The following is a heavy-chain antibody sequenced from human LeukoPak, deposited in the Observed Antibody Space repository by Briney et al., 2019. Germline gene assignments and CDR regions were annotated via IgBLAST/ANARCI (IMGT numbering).Heavy chain of an antibody. CDR3: AALEYGDPKWFDP. J-gene: IGHJ5*02. CDR2: ISANGLTT. Sequence: GGSLRLSCAISGCSLDDYPLHWVRQVPGKGLEWVSLISANGLTTYYADSVKGRFTISRDNGSSSLYLQMNSLRTDDTGFYYCAALEYGDPKWFDPWGQGTLVTVSS. D-gene: IGHD4-17*01. V-gene: IGHV3-43*02. CDR1: GCSLDDYP.